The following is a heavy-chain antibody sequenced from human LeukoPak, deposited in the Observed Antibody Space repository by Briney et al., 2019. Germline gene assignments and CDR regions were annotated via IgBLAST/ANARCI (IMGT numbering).Heavy chain of an antibody. J-gene: IGHJ3*02. CDR2: IYYSGTT. D-gene: IGHD6-19*01. CDR3: ARPAVAGTPMDAFDI. V-gene: IGHV4-39*01. CDR1: GGSISSYY. Sequence: PSETLSLTCTVSGGSISSYYWGWIRQPPGKGLEWIGSIYYSGTTYYNPSLKNRVTISVDTSKNQFSLKLSSVTAADTALYYCARPAVAGTPMDAFDIWGQGTMVTVSS.